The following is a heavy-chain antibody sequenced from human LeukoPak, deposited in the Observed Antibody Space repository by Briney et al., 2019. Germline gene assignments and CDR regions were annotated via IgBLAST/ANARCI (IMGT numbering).Heavy chain of an antibody. D-gene: IGHD2-15*01. V-gene: IGHV4-39*07. Sequence: PSETLSLTCTVSGGSISSSSYYWGWIRQPPGKGLEWIGSIYYSGSTYYNPSLKSRVTISVDTSKNQFSQKLSSVTAADTAVYYCARDNCSGGSCVVALWGQGTLVTVSS. CDR1: GGSISSSSYY. CDR3: ARDNCSGGSCVVAL. CDR2: IYYSGST. J-gene: IGHJ5*02.